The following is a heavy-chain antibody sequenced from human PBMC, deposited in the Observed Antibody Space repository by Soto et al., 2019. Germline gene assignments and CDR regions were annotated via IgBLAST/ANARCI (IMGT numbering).Heavy chain of an antibody. J-gene: IGHJ4*02. CDR1: GGTFSSYT. V-gene: IGHV1-69*08. D-gene: IGHD3-9*01. CDR3: AREPHYDILTGPTLDY. CDR2: IIPILGIA. Sequence: QVQLVQSGAEVKKPGSSVKVSCKASGGTFSSYTISWVRQAPGQGLEWMGRIIPILGIANYAQKFQGRVTITADQSTSTAYMELSSLRSEDTAVYYCAREPHYDILTGPTLDYRGQGTLVTVSS.